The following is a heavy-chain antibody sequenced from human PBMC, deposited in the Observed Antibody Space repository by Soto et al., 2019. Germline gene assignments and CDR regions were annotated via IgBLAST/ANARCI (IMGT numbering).Heavy chain of an antibody. CDR3: ATDQTRVGTDGGNSLDY. D-gene: IGHD4-17*01. V-gene: IGHV1-69*12. CDR2: IIPIFGTT. J-gene: IGHJ4*02. Sequence: QVQLVQSAAEVKRPGSSVKVSCKASGGTFSNHVINWVRQAPGQGLEWMGEIIPIFGTTNSAPDFQGRVTITADETTTTAYMELSSLRSEDTAVYYCATDQTRVGTDGGNSLDYWGQGTLVTVSS. CDR1: GGTFSNHV.